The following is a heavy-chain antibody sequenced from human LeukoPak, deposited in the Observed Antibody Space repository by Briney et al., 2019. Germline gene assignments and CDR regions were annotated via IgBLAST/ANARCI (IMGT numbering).Heavy chain of an antibody. J-gene: IGHJ6*03. V-gene: IGHV4-61*08. CDR2: IYTSGST. Sequence: PSETLSLTCTVSGGSISSGGYSWSWIRQHPGKGLEWIGYIYTSGSTNYNPSLKSRVTISVDTSKNQFSLKLSSVTAADTAVYYCARLPRYYYYMDVWGKGTTVTVSS. CDR3: ARLPRYYYYMDV. CDR1: GGSISSGGYS.